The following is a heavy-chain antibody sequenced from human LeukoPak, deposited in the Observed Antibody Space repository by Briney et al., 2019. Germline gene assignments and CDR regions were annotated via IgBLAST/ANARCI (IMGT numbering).Heavy chain of an antibody. CDR3: ARIERGDSGYDYVYFDY. Sequence: GGSLRLSCAASGFTFSSYSMNWVRQAPGKGLEWVSSISSSSSYIYYADSVKGRFTISRDNAKNSLYLQMNGLRAEDTAVYYCARIERGDSGYDYVYFDYWGQGTLVTVSS. D-gene: IGHD5-12*01. CDR2: ISSSSSYI. J-gene: IGHJ4*02. CDR1: GFTFSSYS. V-gene: IGHV3-21*01.